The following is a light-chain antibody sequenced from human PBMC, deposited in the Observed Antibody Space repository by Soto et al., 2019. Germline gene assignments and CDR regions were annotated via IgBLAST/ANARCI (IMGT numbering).Light chain of an antibody. CDR3: EDYSSSSGLT. Sequence: DIQMTQSPSPLSASVGDRVTITCRASQSISSRLAWYQQKRGKAPKLLIFQASSLKSGVPSRFSGSGSATEYTLTISSLQPDDFATYYCEDYSSSSGLTFGGGTKVEIK. V-gene: IGKV1-5*03. J-gene: IGKJ4*01. CDR1: QSISSR. CDR2: QAS.